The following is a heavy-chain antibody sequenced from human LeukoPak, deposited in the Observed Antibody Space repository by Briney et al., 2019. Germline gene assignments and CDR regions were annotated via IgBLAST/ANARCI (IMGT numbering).Heavy chain of an antibody. CDR1: GCTFTSYY. CDR2: INPSGGST. Sequence: ASVKVSCKASGCTFTSYYMHWVRQAPGQGLEWMGIINPSGGSTSYAQKFQGRVTMTRDTSTSTVYMELSSLRSEDTAVYYCASRGRGYSGYAPVFDYYYYHYMDVWGKGPRSPSP. J-gene: IGHJ6*03. CDR3: ASRGRGYSGYAPVFDYYYYHYMDV. V-gene: IGHV1-46*01. D-gene: IGHD5-12*01.